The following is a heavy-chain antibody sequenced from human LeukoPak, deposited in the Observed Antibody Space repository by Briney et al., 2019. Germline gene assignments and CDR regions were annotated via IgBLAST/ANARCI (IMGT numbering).Heavy chain of an antibody. D-gene: IGHD1-26*01. J-gene: IGHJ4*02. CDR3: ARDGIVGATD. CDR1: GYTFSNYA. Sequence: VASVKVSCKASGYTFSNYAIHWVRQAPGQRLEWVGWISGGNGKPKYSPKFQGRVTITRDTSATTDYMELSSLNSEDTGVYSCARDGIVGATDWGQGTLVTVSS. V-gene: IGHV1-3*01. CDR2: ISGGNGKP.